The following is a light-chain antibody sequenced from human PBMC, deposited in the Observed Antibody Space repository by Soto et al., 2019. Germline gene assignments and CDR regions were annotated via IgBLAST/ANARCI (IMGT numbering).Light chain of an antibody. CDR3: QQRSNWPPT. CDR2: DAS. CDR1: QSVSSN. V-gene: IGKV3-11*01. Sequence: EIVMTQSPATLSVSNGERATLSCRASQSVSSNLAWYQQKPGQAPRLLIYDASNRATGIPARFSGSGSGTDFTLTISSLEPEDFAVYYCQQRSNWPPTFGQGTKVDI. J-gene: IGKJ1*01.